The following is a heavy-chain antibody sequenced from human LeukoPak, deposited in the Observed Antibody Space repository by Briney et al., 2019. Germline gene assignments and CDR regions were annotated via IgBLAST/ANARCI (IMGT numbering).Heavy chain of an antibody. CDR2: IYYSGST. J-gene: IGHJ4*02. V-gene: IGHV4-59*08. D-gene: IGHD3-16*01. Sequence: SETLSLTCTVSGGSISDYSWSWIRQPPGQGLEWFGYIYYSGSTKYNPSLKSRVTMSVDTSKKQFSLKLSSVTAADTAVYYCTRRRGGGDGFFDYWGQGTLVTVSS. CDR3: TRRRGGGDGFFDY. CDR1: GGSISDYS.